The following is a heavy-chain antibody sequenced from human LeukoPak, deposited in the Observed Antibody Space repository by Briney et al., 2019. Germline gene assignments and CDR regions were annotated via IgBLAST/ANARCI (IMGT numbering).Heavy chain of an antibody. V-gene: IGHV1-46*01. CDR3: AREHCSGGSCYPYYYYYYGMDV. J-gene: IGHJ6*02. Sequence: GASVKVSCTASGYTFTSYYMHRVRQAPGQGLEWMGIINPSGGSTSYAQKFQGGVTMTRDTSTSTVYMELSSLRSEDTAVYYCAREHCSGGSCYPYYYYYYGMDVWGQGTTVTVSS. CDR1: GYTFTSYY. D-gene: IGHD2-15*01. CDR2: INPSGGST.